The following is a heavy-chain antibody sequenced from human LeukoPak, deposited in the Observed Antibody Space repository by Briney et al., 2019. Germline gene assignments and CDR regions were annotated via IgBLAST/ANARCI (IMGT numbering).Heavy chain of an antibody. V-gene: IGHV4-38-2*01. CDR2: IYHSGST. CDR1: GYSISSGYY. D-gene: IGHD6-19*01. CDR3: ASESYSSGWYDY. Sequence: SETLSLTCAVSGYSISSGYYWGWIRQPPGKGLEWIGSIYHSGSTYYNPSLKSRVTISVDTSKNQFSLKLSPVTAADTAVYYCASESYSSGWYDYWGQGTLVTVSS. J-gene: IGHJ4*02.